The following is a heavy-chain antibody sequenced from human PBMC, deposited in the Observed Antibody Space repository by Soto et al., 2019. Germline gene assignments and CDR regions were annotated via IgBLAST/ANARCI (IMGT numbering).Heavy chain of an antibody. Sequence: VQLVESGEGLVQPGGSLRLSCAASGFTFSSYAMHWVRQAPGKRLEYVSAISSNGGSKYYADSVKGRFTISRDNSKNTLYLQMGSLRAEDMAVYYCARGGRDGYNYFDYWGQGTLVTVSS. V-gene: IGHV3-64*02. J-gene: IGHJ4*02. D-gene: IGHD3-16*01. CDR3: ARGGRDGYNYFDY. CDR1: GFTFSSYA. CDR2: ISSNGGSK.